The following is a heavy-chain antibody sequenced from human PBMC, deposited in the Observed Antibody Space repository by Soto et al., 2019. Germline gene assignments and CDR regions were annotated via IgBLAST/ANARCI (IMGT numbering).Heavy chain of an antibody. Sequence: ASVKVSCKASGYTFTSYDINWVRQATGQGLEWMGWMNPNSGNTGYAQKFQGRVTMTRNTSISTAYMELSSLRSEDTAVYYCAIGVSDSSGSYGGYDYWGQGTLVTVSS. V-gene: IGHV1-8*01. D-gene: IGHD3-22*01. CDR3: AIGVSDSSGSYGGYDY. J-gene: IGHJ4*02. CDR2: MNPNSGNT. CDR1: GYTFTSYD.